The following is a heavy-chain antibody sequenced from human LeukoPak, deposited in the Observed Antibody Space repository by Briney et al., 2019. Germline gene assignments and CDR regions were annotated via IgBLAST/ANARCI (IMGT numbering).Heavy chain of an antibody. CDR1: GGSISSYY. Sequence: SETLSLTCTVSGGSISSYYWSWIRQPAGKGLEWIGRIYGSGTITYNPSLKSRVTMSVDTAKNQVSLRLSSVTAADTAVYYCARGIDELWFGRGNYNWFDPWGQGTLVTVSS. CDR2: IYGSGTI. CDR3: ARGIDELWFGRGNYNWFDP. J-gene: IGHJ5*02. D-gene: IGHD3-10*01. V-gene: IGHV4-4*07.